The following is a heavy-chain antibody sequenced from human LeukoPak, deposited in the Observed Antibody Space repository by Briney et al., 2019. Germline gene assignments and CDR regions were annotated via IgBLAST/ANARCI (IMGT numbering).Heavy chain of an antibody. Sequence: ASVKVSCEASGYTFTSYAMNWVRQAPGQGLEWMGWINTNTGNPTYAQGFTGRFVFSLDTSVSTAYLQISSLKAEDTAVYYCARDHSSSWYPPFDYWGQGTLVTVSS. CDR1: GYTFTSYA. V-gene: IGHV7-4-1*02. CDR3: ARDHSSSWYPPFDY. D-gene: IGHD6-13*01. CDR2: INTNTGNP. J-gene: IGHJ4*02.